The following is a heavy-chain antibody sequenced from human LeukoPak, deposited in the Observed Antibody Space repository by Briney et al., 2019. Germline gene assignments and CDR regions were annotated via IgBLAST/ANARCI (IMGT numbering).Heavy chain of an antibody. CDR3: ARGGGSYYLDY. J-gene: IGHJ4*02. Sequence: GGSLRLSCAASGFTFSSYDMHWVRQATGKGLEWVSVIGTAGDTYYPGSVKGRFTISRENAKNSLYLQMNSLRAGDTAVYYCARGGGSYYLDYWGQGTLVTVSS. V-gene: IGHV3-13*01. D-gene: IGHD1-26*01. CDR2: IGTAGDT. CDR1: GFTFSSYD.